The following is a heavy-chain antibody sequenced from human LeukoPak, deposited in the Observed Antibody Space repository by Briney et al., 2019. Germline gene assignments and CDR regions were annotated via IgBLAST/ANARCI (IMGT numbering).Heavy chain of an antibody. CDR1: GFTVSSNY. Sequence: GGSLRLSCAASGFTVSSNYMSWVRQAPGKGLEWVSVIYSGGSIYYADSVKGRFTISRDNSKNTLYLQMNSLRGEDTAVYYCARNRVGFYYADAFDMWGQGTMVTVSS. CDR2: IYSGGSI. D-gene: IGHD5-24*01. CDR3: ARNRVGFYYADAFDM. V-gene: IGHV3-53*05. J-gene: IGHJ3*02.